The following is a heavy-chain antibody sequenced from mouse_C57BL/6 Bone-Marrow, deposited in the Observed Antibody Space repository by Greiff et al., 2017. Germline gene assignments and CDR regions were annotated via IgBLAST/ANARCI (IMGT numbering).Heavy chain of an antibody. V-gene: IGHV5-4*03. Sequence: DVKLVESGGGLVKPGGSLKLSCAASGFTFSSYAMSWVRQTPEKRLEWVATISDGGSYTYYPDNVKGRFTISRDNAKNNLYLQMNHLKSEDTAMYYCASYSSSYYYAMDYWGQGTSVTVSS. D-gene: IGHD1-1*01. CDR1: GFTFSSYA. CDR2: ISDGGSYT. J-gene: IGHJ4*01. CDR3: ASYSSSYYYAMDY.